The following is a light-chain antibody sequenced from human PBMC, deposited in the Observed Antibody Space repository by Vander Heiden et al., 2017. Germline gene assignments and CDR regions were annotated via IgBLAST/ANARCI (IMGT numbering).Light chain of an antibody. J-gene: IGKJ1*01. CDR2: AAS. Sequence: DIQMTQSPSSLSASVGDRVTITCRASQSISSYLNWYQQKPGKAPKLLIYAASSLQSGVPSRFSGSASATDFTLSISMLPPEDFTTYYCQRCDTTPLTFGQGTRLEMK. V-gene: IGKV1-39*01. CDR1: QSISSY. CDR3: QRCDTTPLT.